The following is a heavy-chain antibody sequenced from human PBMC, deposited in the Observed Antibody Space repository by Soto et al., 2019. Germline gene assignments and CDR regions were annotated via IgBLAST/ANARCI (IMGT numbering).Heavy chain of an antibody. CDR3: ARQQWLVLNAFDI. D-gene: IGHD6-19*01. V-gene: IGHV4-59*01. Sequence: SETLSLTCTVSGGSISSYYWSWIRQPPGKGLEWIGYIYYSGSTNYNPSLKSRVTISVDTSKNQFSLKLSSVTAADTTVYYCARQQWLVLNAFDIWGQGTMVTVSS. J-gene: IGHJ3*02. CDR1: GGSISSYY. CDR2: IYYSGST.